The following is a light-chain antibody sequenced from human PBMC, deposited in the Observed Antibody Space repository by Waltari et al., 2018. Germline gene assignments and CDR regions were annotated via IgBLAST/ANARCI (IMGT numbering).Light chain of an antibody. Sequence: EIVLTQSPGTLSLSPGEGATLSCRASQSVSSSYLAWYQQKPGQAPRLLIYCASNRATDIPDRFPGSGSGTDFTLTINRLEPEDFAVYYCQQYGNSRGSFGQGTKLEIK. CDR3: QQYGNSRGS. CDR2: CAS. V-gene: IGKV3-20*01. J-gene: IGKJ2*03. CDR1: QSVSSSY.